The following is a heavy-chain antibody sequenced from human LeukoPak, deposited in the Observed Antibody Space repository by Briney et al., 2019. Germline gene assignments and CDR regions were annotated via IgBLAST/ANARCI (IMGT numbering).Heavy chain of an antibody. J-gene: IGHJ4*02. CDR3: ARTLYCSGTTCYSPELFHS. CDR1: GYSISSGYH. V-gene: IGHV4-38-2*01. Sequence: SETLSLTCAVSGYSISSGYHWGWVRQPPGKGLEWIGSIYHSGKTYYNPSLKSRVTISVDTSMNQFSLKLSSVTAADTAVYYCARTLYCSGTTCYSPELFHSWGQGTLVPVSS. D-gene: IGHD2-15*01. CDR2: IYHSGKT.